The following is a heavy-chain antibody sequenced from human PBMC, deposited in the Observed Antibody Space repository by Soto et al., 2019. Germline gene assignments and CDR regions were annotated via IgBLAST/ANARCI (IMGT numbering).Heavy chain of an antibody. V-gene: IGHV3-7*01. CDR1: GVRFNIHW. J-gene: IGHJ4*02. D-gene: IGHD3-22*01. Sequence: PGCSLRLSCAASGVRFNIHWMTGVRKAPGKGLEWVANIHQDGNERYYADSVKGRFTISRDNTRDTLFLQMNYLSAEDTAVYYCARDGSGLYYDTSGYRAYFFDLWGQGTLVTVSS. CDR2: IHQDGNER. CDR3: ARDGSGLYYDTSGYRAYFFDL.